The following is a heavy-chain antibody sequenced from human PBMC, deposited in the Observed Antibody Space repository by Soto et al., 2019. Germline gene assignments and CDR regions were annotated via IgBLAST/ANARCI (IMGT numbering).Heavy chain of an antibody. D-gene: IGHD3-10*01. CDR3: SRFIMVGGLFDPNYYHGMDV. CDR1: GYTFSNYG. J-gene: IGHJ6*01. V-gene: IGHV1-18*01. Sequence: QVQLVQSGAEVKKPGASVTVSCKTSGYTFSNYGINWVRQAPGQGLEWMGWISGYNGNTNYAQTVQGRVTMTTDTSTGTVYMELRSLTSDDPAIYYCSRFIMVGGLFDPNYYHGMDVWGQGTAVTVSS. CDR2: ISGYNGNT.